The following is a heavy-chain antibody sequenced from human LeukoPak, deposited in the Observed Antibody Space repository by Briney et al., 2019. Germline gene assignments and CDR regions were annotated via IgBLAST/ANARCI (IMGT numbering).Heavy chain of an antibody. J-gene: IGHJ4*02. V-gene: IGHV1-46*01. D-gene: IGHD3-22*01. Sequence: ASVKVSCKASGYTLTNYYMHWARQAPGHGLEWMGVINPSAGSTGYAQKFQGRVTMTRDMSTSTVYMELSSLRSGDTAVYFCAREPSGSYDSSGFYDYWGQGTLVTVSS. CDR2: INPSAGST. CDR3: AREPSGSYDSSGFYDY. CDR1: GYTLTNYY.